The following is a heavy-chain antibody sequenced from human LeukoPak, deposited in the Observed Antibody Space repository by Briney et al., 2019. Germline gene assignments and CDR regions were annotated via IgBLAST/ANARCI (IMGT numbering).Heavy chain of an antibody. D-gene: IGHD2-2*02. Sequence: GGSLRLSCAASGFTFSSYSMNWVRQAPGKGLEWVSSISSCSSYIYYADSVKGRFTISRDNAKNSLYLQMNSLRAEDTAVYYCARLRMWGSTIPFDYWGQGTLVTVSS. J-gene: IGHJ4*02. CDR2: ISSCSSYI. CDR1: GFTFSSYS. V-gene: IGHV3-21*01. CDR3: ARLRMWGSTIPFDY.